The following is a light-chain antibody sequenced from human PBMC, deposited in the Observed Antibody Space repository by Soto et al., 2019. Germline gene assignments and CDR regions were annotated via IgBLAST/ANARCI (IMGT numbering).Light chain of an antibody. CDR1: SSDVGGYKY. J-gene: IGLJ2*01. V-gene: IGLV2-8*01. Sequence: QPALTQPPSASGSLGQSVTISCTGTSSDVGGYKYVSWYQQHPGKAPKLMIYEVSKRPSGVPDRLSGSKSGNTASLTVSGLQAEDEDDYYCSSYAGSNNWVFGGGTKVTVL. CDR2: EVS. CDR3: SSYAGSNNWV.